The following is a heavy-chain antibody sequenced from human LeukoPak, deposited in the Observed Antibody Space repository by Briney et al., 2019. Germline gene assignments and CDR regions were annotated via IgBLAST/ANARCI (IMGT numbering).Heavy chain of an antibody. J-gene: IGHJ3*02. V-gene: IGHV3-74*01. Sequence: GGSLRLSCAASGFTFSSYWMHWVRQAPGKGLVWVSRINSDGSSTSYADSVKGRFTISRDNAKNTLYLQMNSLRAEDTAVYYYAVVVVAATAFDIWGQGTMVTVSS. CDR3: AVVVVAATAFDI. CDR2: INSDGSST. CDR1: GFTFSSYW. D-gene: IGHD2-15*01.